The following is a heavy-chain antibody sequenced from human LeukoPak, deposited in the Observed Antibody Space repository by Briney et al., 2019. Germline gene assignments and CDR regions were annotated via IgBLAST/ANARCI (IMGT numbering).Heavy chain of an antibody. Sequence: ASVKVSCKASGYTFTSYAMNWVRQAPGQGLEWMGWINTNTGNPTYAQGFTGRFVFSLDTSVSTAYLQISSLKAEDTAVYYCAREGDSGYAWAFDYWGQGTLVTVPS. J-gene: IGHJ4*02. V-gene: IGHV7-4-1*02. D-gene: IGHD5-12*01. CDR1: GYTFTSYA. CDR3: AREGDSGYAWAFDY. CDR2: INTNTGNP.